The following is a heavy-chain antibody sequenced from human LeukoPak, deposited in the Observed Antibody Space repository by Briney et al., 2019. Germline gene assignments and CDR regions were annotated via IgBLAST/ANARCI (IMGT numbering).Heavy chain of an antibody. V-gene: IGHV3-21*01. CDR3: ARDGLGARYCSSTSCPIGY. CDR1: GFTFSSYS. CDR2: ISGSSSYI. Sequence: GGSLRLSCAASGFTFSSYSVNWVRQAPGKRLGWVSSISGSSSYIYYAASVKGRFTISRDNAQNSLYLQMNSLRAEDTAVYYCARDGLGARYCSSTSCPIGYWGQGTLVTVSS. D-gene: IGHD2-2*01. J-gene: IGHJ4*02.